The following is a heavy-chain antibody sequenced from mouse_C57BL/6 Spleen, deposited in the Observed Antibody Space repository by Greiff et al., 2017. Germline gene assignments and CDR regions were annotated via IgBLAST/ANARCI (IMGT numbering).Heavy chain of an antibody. J-gene: IGHJ2*01. CDR1: GYTFTSYW. D-gene: IGHD1-1*01. Sequence: QVQLQQPGAELVRPGTSVKLSCKASGYTFTSYWMHWVKQRPGQGLEWIGVIDPSDSYTNYNQKFKGKATLTVDTSSSTAYMQLSSLTSEDSAVYYCARWITAVVAMDYWGQGITLTVSS. CDR3: ARWITAVVAMDY. CDR2: IDPSDSYT. V-gene: IGHV1-59*01.